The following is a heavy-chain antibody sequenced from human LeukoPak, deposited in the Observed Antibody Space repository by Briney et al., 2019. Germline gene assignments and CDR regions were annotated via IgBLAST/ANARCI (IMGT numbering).Heavy chain of an antibody. CDR2: IIPILGIA. D-gene: IGHD3-22*01. CDR3: ARDSSGYYYYPFDY. V-gene: IGHV1-69*04. J-gene: IGHJ4*02. CDR1: GGTFISYA. Sequence: ASVKVSCKASGGTFISYAISWVRQAPGQGLEWMGRIIPILGIANYAQKFQGRVTITADKSASTAYMELSSLRSEDTAVYYCARDSSGYYYYPFDYWGQGTLVTVSP.